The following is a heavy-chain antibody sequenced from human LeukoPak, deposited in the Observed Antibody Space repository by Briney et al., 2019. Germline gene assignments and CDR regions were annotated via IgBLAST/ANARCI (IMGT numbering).Heavy chain of an antibody. V-gene: IGHV4-4*07. CDR3: ARQGLVRGVINAFDI. J-gene: IGHJ3*02. CDR2: IYISGST. CDR1: GGSIRSYY. D-gene: IGHD3-10*01. Sequence: PSETLSLTCTVSGGSIRSYYWSWIRQPAGKGLEWIRRIYISGSTNYNPSLKSRVTISVDTSKNQFSLKLSSVTAADTAVYYCARQGLVRGVINAFDIWGQGTMVTVSS.